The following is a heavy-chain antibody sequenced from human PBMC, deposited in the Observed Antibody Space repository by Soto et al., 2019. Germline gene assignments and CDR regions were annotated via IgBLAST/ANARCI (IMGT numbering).Heavy chain of an antibody. CDR1: GYTLTELS. CDR3: ARSTETTDAALGY. D-gene: IGHD4-17*01. J-gene: IGHJ4*02. V-gene: IGHV1-24*01. Sequence: ASVKVSCKVSGYTLTELSMHWVRQAPGKGLEWMGGFDLEGGETIYAQKFQGRVTMTKDTSTDTAYMEVSRLRSDDTAVYYCARSTETTDAALGYWGQGTLVTVSS. CDR2: FDLEGGET.